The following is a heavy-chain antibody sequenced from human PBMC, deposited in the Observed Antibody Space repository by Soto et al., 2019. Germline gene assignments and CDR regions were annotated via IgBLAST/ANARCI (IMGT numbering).Heavy chain of an antibody. CDR2: IYHSGST. V-gene: IGHV4-4*02. Sequence: PSETLSLTCAVSGGSISSSNWCSWVRQPPGKGLEWIGEIYHSGSTNYNPSLKSRVTISVDKSKNQFSLKLSSVTAADTAVYYCARLGVAAAGMPDYWGQGTLVTVSS. D-gene: IGHD6-13*01. CDR3: ARLGVAAAGMPDY. J-gene: IGHJ4*02. CDR1: GGSISSSNW.